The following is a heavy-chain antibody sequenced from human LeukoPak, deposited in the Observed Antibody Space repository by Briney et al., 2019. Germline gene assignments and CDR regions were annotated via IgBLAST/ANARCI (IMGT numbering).Heavy chain of an antibody. D-gene: IGHD2-21*01. CDR3: VRVAKSVFGDFFDV. V-gene: IGHV3-13*01. J-gene: IGHJ3*01. Sequence: GGSLRLSCAASGFTFSTYDMHWFRQGTGKVLEWVSAIGPAGDKYYPYSVKGRFTISRENAKNSLYLQMNGLRAGDTAVYYCVRVAKSVFGDFFDVWGRGTTVTVSS. CDR2: IGPAGDK. CDR1: GFTFSTYD.